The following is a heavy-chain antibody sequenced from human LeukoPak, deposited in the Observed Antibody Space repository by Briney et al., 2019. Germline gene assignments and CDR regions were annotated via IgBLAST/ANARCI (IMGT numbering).Heavy chain of an antibody. V-gene: IGHV4-31*03. D-gene: IGHD6-13*01. J-gene: IGHJ4*02. CDR3: ARHAWGQQLTRG. Sequence: KSSQTLSLTCTVSGGSISSGGYYWSWIRQHPGKGLEWIGYIYYSGSTYYNPSLKSRVTISVDTSKNQFSLKLSSVTAADTAVYYCARHAWGQQLTRGWGQGTLVTVSS. CDR1: GGSISSGGYY. CDR2: IYYSGST.